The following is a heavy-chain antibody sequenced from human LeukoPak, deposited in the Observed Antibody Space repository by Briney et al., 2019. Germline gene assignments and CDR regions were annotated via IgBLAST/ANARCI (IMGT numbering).Heavy chain of an antibody. V-gene: IGHV4-61*02. CDR1: GGSISSGSYY. D-gene: IGHD4-17*01. J-gene: IGHJ4*02. CDR3: ANSIDFDYGDYYFDY. CDR2: IYTSGST. Sequence: PSETLSLTCTVSGGSISSGSYYWSWLRQPAGTGLEWIRRIYTSGSTNYNPSLKSRVTISLDTSKNQFSLKLSSVTAADTAVYYCANSIDFDYGDYYFDYWGQGALVTISS.